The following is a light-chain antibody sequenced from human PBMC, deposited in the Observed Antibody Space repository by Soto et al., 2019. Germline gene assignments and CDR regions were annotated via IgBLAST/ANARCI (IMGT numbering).Light chain of an antibody. Sequence: DIQMTQSPSTLSARVGDRVSITCRASQTINNLMAWYQQKPGQAPKLLIYKASNLETGVPSRFSGSGSGTEFTLTISSLQPDDFATYYCQQYNSYSEAFGQGTKVDI. J-gene: IGKJ1*01. CDR2: KAS. CDR3: QQYNSYSEA. CDR1: QTINNL. V-gene: IGKV1-5*03.